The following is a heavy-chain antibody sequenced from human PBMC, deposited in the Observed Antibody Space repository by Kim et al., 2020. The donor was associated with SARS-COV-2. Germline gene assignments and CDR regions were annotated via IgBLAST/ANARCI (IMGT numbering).Heavy chain of an antibody. J-gene: IGHJ4*02. D-gene: IGHD6-19*01. CDR2: INPNSGNT. Sequence: ASVKVSCKASGYTFTSHDINWVRQAPGQGLEWMGWINPNSGNTGYAPKLQGRVTMTRNTAIKTAYMEVTTLRSDDTAIYYCASGPSGWYDYWGQGTLVTVSS. V-gene: IGHV1-8*01. CDR1: GYTFTSHD. CDR3: ASGPSGWYDY.